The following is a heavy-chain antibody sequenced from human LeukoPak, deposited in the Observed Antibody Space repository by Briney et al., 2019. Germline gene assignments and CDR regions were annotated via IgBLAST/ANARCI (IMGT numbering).Heavy chain of an antibody. Sequence: PGGSLRLSCAASGFTFSNYAMSWVRQAPGKGLEWVSSISGSGVSTYYADSVKGRFTISRDNSKNTLFLQMNSLRAEDTALYYCARDDGGSCTSTSYYKWFDPWGQGTLVTVSS. CDR3: ARDDGGSCTSTSYYKWFDP. D-gene: IGHD2-2*02. CDR2: ISGSGVST. V-gene: IGHV3-23*01. CDR1: GFTFSNYA. J-gene: IGHJ5*02.